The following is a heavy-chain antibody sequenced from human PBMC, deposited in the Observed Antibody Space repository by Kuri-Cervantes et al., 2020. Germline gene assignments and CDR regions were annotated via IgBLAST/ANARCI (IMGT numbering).Heavy chain of an antibody. CDR1: GGSFSDYY. V-gene: IGHV4-34*01. CDR3: ARVSSGWYGYFDL. Sequence: SETLSLTCAVYGGSFSDYYWSWIRQPPGKGLEWIGEINHSGSANYNLSLKSRVTISVDTPKNQFSLKLSSVTAADTAVYYCARVSSGWYGYFDLWGRGTLVTVSS. D-gene: IGHD6-19*01. CDR2: INHSGSA. J-gene: IGHJ2*01.